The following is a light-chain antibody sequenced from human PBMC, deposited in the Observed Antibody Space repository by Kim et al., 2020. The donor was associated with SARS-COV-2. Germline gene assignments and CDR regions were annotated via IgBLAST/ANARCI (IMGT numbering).Light chain of an antibody. CDR2: SAS. CDR1: QNISNY. V-gene: IGKV1-39*01. CDR3: QQNYNIPLT. J-gene: IGKJ4*01. Sequence: ASVGERVTIICRASQNISNYLNWYQQRPGKAPTVLIYSASNLQSGVPLRFSGSGSGTDFTLTINSLQPEDFATYSCQQNYNIPLTFGGGTKVDIK.